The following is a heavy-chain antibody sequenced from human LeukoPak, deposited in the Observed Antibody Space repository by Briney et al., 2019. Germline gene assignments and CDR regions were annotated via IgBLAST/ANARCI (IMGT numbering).Heavy chain of an antibody. J-gene: IGHJ4*02. V-gene: IGHV3-21*01. D-gene: IGHD3-22*01. CDR3: ARVEGGYYYDSSGYYSRDY. CDR1: GFTFSSYS. CDR2: ISSSSSYI. Sequence: GGSLRLSCAASGFTFSSYSMNWVRQAPGEGLEWVSSISSSSSYIYYADSVKGRFTISRDNAKNSLYLQMNSLRAEDTAVYYCARVEGGYYYDSSGYYSRDYWGQGTLVTVSS.